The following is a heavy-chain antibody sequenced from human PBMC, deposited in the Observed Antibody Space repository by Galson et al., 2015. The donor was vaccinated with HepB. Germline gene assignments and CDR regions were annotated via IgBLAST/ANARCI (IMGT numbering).Heavy chain of an antibody. Sequence: SLRLSCAASGFTFDDYAMHWVRQAPGKGLEGVSGISWNSGSIGYADSVKGRFTISGDNAKNSLYLQMNSLRAEDTALYYCAKDIGHSPYYYYMDVWGKGTTVTVSS. CDR1: GFTFDDYA. J-gene: IGHJ6*03. V-gene: IGHV3-9*01. CDR3: AKDIGHSPYYYYMDV. D-gene: IGHD2-21*01. CDR2: ISWNSGSI.